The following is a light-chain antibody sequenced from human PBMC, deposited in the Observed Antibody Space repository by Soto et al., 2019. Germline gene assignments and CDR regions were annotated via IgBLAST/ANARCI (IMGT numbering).Light chain of an antibody. V-gene: IGKV3-20*01. CDR2: GAS. CDR3: QRYGSAKT. J-gene: IGKJ1*01. Sequence: EIALTQSPGTLYLSPGERATLSCRASQSLKNNYLAWYQQKPGQAPRLLIYGASGRATGIPDRFSGGGSGTDFTRTIRSLEPGDFAVYYCQRYGSAKTFGQGAEVEIK. CDR1: QSLKNNY.